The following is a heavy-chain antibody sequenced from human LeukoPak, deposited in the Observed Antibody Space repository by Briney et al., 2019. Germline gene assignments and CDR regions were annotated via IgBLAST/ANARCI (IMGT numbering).Heavy chain of an antibody. CDR2: IWYDGSNK. Sequence: PGGSLRLSCAASGFTFSSYGMHWVRQAPGKGLEWVAVIWYDGSNKYYADSVKGRFTISRDNSKNTLYLQMNSLRAEDTAVYYCARDSYYGSGSYAYYYYGMDVWGKGTTVTVSS. CDR3: ARDSYYGSGSYAYYYYGMDV. V-gene: IGHV3-33*01. CDR1: GFTFSSYG. J-gene: IGHJ6*04. D-gene: IGHD3-10*01.